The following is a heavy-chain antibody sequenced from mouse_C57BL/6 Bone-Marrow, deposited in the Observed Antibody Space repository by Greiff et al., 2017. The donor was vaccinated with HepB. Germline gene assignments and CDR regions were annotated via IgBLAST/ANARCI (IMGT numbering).Heavy chain of an antibody. CDR3: ARGYYGSSPYWYFDV. Sequence: EVQLVESGGGLVKPGGSLKLSCAASGFTFSDYGMHWVRQAPEKVLEWVAYISSGSSTIYYADTVKGRFTISRDNAKNTLFLQMTRLRSEDTAMYYCARGYYGSSPYWYFDVWGTGTTVTVSS. D-gene: IGHD1-1*01. V-gene: IGHV5-17*01. CDR1: GFTFSDYG. J-gene: IGHJ1*03. CDR2: ISSGSSTI.